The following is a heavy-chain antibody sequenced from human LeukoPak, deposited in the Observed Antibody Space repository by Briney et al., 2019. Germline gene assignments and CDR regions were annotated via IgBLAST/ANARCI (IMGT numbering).Heavy chain of an antibody. CDR1: GGPISSGNCY. CDR3: ARVSRVTPGVDY. D-gene: IGHD2-21*02. CDR2: IYYGGPT. V-gene: IGHV4-30-4*01. Sequence: SETLSFTSTVSGGPISSGNCYGSWIRQPPGKGLEWVGYIYYGGPTYYNPSLKSRVTISVDTSKNQFSLKLSSVTAADTAVYYCARVSRVTPGVDYWGQGTLVTVSS. J-gene: IGHJ4*02.